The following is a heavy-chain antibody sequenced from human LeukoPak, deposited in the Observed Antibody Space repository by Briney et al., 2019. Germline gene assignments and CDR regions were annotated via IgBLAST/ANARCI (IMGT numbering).Heavy chain of an antibody. CDR3: TGPGEYSSSSVIDY. CDR2: INSKTDDGTT. V-gene: IGHV3-15*01. J-gene: IGHJ4*02. D-gene: IGHD6-6*01. Sequence: GGSLRLSCAASGFTFSNAWMSWVRQAPGKGLEWVGRINSKTDDGTTDYAAPVKGRFTISTDDSKNTLYLQMNSLKTEDTAVYYCTGPGEYSSSSVIDYWGQGTLVTVSS. CDR1: GFTFSNAW.